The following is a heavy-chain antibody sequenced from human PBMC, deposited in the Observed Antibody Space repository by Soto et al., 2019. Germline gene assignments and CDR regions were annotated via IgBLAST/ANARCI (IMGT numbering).Heavy chain of an antibody. V-gene: IGHV3-21*01. Sequence: EVQLVESGGGLVKPGGSLRLSCAASGFTFSSYSMNWVRQAPGKGLEWVSSISSSSSYIYYADSVKGRFTISRDNAKNSLYLQMTSLRAEDTAVYYCARGGYCTNGVCYISPRYYYYGMDVWGQGTTVTVSS. CDR3: ARGGYCTNGVCYISPRYYYYGMDV. CDR1: GFTFSSYS. D-gene: IGHD2-8*01. J-gene: IGHJ6*02. CDR2: ISSSSSYI.